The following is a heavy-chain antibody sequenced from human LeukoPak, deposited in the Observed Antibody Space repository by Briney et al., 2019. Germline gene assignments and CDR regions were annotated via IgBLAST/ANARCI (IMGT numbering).Heavy chain of an antibody. CDR3: VRDALGESGAGGY. D-gene: IGHD3-10*01. CDR2: ISPSGSST. V-gene: IGHV3-21*01. Sequence: PGGSLRLSCAASGFTFSSYTMNWVRQAPGKGLEWIASISPSGSSTFHADSVKGRFIISRDNAGNSVSLQMSSLRAEDTAMYFCVRDALGESGAGGYWGQGTLVTVSS. CDR1: GFTFSSYT. J-gene: IGHJ4*02.